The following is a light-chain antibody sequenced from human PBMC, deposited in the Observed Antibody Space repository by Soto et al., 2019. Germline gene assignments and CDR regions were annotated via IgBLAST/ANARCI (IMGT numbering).Light chain of an antibody. J-gene: IGKJ1*01. V-gene: IGKV2-30*01. CDR3: MQGSFWLWT. CDR1: QSLVYSDGNAY. Sequence: DVVLTQSPLSLPVTLGQPASISCRSSQSLVYSDGNAYLIWFHQRPGQSPRRLIFKVSNRDSGVPDRFSGSGAGSDCTLKISRVEAEDVGVYYCMQGSFWLWTFGQGTKVEI. CDR2: KVS.